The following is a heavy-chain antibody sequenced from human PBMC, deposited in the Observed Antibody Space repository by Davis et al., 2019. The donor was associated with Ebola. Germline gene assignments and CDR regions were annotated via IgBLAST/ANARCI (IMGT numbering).Heavy chain of an antibody. D-gene: IGHD1-26*01. Sequence: GESLKISCAASGFTFSDHYMDWVRQAPGKGLEWVGRIRSKAGGYTTEYAPSVKGRFTVSRDDSQNSLYFQMNSLKTEDTAVYYCARDFSGSYSFDYWGQGTLVTVSS. J-gene: IGHJ4*02. CDR1: GFTFSDHY. CDR2: IRSKAGGYTT. V-gene: IGHV3-72*01. CDR3: ARDFSGSYSFDY.